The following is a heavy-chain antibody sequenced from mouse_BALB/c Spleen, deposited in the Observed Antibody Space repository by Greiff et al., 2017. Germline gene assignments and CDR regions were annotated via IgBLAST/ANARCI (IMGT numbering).Heavy chain of an antibody. CDR3: ARGDYGNYEDYAMDY. D-gene: IGHD2-1*01. CDR2: ISDGGSYT. Sequence: EVKLMESGGGLVKPGGSLKLSCAASGFTFSDYYMYWVRQTPEKRLEWVATISDGGSYTYYPDSVKGRFTISRDNAKNNLYLQMSSLKSEDTAMYYCARGDYGNYEDYAMDYWGQGTSVTVSS. J-gene: IGHJ4*01. CDR1: GFTFSDYY. V-gene: IGHV5-4*02.